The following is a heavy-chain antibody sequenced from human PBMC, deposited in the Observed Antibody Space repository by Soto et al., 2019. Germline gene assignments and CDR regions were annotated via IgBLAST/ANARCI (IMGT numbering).Heavy chain of an antibody. J-gene: IGHJ4*02. D-gene: IGHD1-1*01. CDR2: TYYRTKWYN. Sequence: PSQTLSLTCAISGDSVSSNSAAWNWIRQSPSRGLEWLGRTYYRTKWYNDYAVSVKSRITINPDTSKNQFSLQLNSVTPEDTAVYYCAREYFLLEPNQYYFDYWGQGTLVTVSS. CDR3: AREYFLLEPNQYYFDY. CDR1: GDSVSSNSAA. V-gene: IGHV6-1*01.